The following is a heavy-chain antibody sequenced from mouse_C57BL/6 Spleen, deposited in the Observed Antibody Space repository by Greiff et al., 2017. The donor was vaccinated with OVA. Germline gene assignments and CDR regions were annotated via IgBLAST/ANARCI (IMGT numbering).Heavy chain of an antibody. V-gene: IGHV1-53*01. CDR1: GYTFTSYW. J-gene: IGHJ4*01. Sequence: QVQLKQPGTELVKPGASVKLSCKASGYTFTSYWMHWVKQRPGQGLEWIGNINPSNGGTNYNEKFKSKATLTVDKSSSKAYMQLSSLTSEDSAVYYCARTYGSRGRDYAMDYWGQGTSVTVSS. D-gene: IGHD1-1*01. CDR3: ARTYGSRGRDYAMDY. CDR2: INPSNGGT.